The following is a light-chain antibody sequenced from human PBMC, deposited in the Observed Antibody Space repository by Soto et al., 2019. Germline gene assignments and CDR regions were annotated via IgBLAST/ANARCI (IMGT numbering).Light chain of an antibody. CDR1: QGISNY. Sequence: DIKMTQSPSSLSASVGDRVTITCRASQGISNYLAWYQQKPGKVPKLLIYAASTLQSGVPSRFSGSGSGTDFTLTISSLQPEDVAIYYCQKYNSGLITFGQGTRLEI. CDR3: QKYNSGLIT. V-gene: IGKV1-27*01. J-gene: IGKJ5*01. CDR2: AAS.